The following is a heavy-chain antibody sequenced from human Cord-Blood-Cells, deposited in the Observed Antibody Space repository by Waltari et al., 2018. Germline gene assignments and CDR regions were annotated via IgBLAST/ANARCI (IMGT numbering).Heavy chain of an antibody. CDR1: GYTFTGYY. J-gene: IGHJ3*02. Sequence: QVQLVQSGAEVKKPGASVKVSCKASGYTFTGYYMHWVRQAPGQGLEWMGWINPNSGGTTDAQKFQGRVTMTRDTSISTAYMELSRLRSDDTAVYYCARGAYDILTGYYAFDIWGQGTMVTVSS. D-gene: IGHD3-9*01. V-gene: IGHV1-2*02. CDR2: INPNSGGT. CDR3: ARGAYDILTGYYAFDI.